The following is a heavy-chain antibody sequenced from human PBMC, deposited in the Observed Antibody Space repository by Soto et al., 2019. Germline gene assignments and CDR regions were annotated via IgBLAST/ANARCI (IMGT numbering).Heavy chain of an antibody. Sequence: RGESLKISCKGSGYSFTSYWIGWVRQMPGKGLEWMGIIYPGDSDTRYSPSFQGQVTISADKSISTAYLQWSSLKASDTAMYYCARRGRYCSGGSCRISSFEYWGQGTLVTVSS. D-gene: IGHD2-15*01. CDR3: ARRGRYCSGGSCRISSFEY. CDR2: IYPGDSDT. J-gene: IGHJ4*02. CDR1: GYSFTSYW. V-gene: IGHV5-51*01.